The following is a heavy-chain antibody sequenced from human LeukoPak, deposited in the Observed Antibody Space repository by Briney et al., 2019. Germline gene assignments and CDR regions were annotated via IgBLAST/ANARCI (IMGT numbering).Heavy chain of an antibody. V-gene: IGHV3-30*18. Sequence: GGSLRLSCAASGFTFSRSAVHWVRQAPGKGQEWVAVISHDGSNTDYTDSVKGRFTISRDNSKNTLYLQMNSLRAEDTAVYYCAKEMKPWMHFDYWGQGTLVTVSS. CDR2: ISHDGSNT. CDR3: AKEMKPWMHFDY. CDR1: GFTFSRSA. J-gene: IGHJ4*02. D-gene: IGHD5-12*01.